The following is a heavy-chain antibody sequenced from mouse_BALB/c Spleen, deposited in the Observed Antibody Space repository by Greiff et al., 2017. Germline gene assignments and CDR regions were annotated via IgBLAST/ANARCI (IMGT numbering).Heavy chain of an antibody. CDR2: ISYSGST. Sequence: EVKLQESGPGLVKPSQSLSLTCTVTGYSITSDYAWNWIRQFPGNKLEWMGYISYSGSTSYNPSLKSRISITRDTSKNQFFLQLNSVTTEDTATYYCAKEGFYYYGSPYYFDYWGQGTTLTVSS. D-gene: IGHD1-1*01. CDR1: GYSITSDYA. CDR3: AKEGFYYYGSPYYFDY. J-gene: IGHJ2*01. V-gene: IGHV3-2*02.